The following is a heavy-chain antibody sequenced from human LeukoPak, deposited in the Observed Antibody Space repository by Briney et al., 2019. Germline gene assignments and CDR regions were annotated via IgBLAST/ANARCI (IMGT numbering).Heavy chain of an antibody. V-gene: IGHV3-21*04. J-gene: IGHJ4*02. Sequence: GGSLRLSCAASGFTFSSYSMNWVRQAPGKGLEWVSSISSSSSYIYYADSVKGRFTISRDNSKNTLYLQMNSLKAEDTAIYYCAKAQSYGYSDYWGQGTLVAVSS. D-gene: IGHD3-16*01. CDR2: ISSSSSYI. CDR1: GFTFSSYS. CDR3: AKAQSYGYSDY.